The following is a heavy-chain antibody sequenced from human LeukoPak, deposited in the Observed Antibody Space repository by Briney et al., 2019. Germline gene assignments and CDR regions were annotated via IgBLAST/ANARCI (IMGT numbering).Heavy chain of an antibody. D-gene: IGHD4-17*01. CDR2: IKQDGTEK. J-gene: IGHJ5*02. V-gene: IGHV3-7*03. CDR3: ARVLYGDYVGWSDP. CDR1: GITFRNYW. Sequence: SGGSLRLSCAASGITFRNYWMSWVRQAPGKGLEWVANIKQDGTEKYYVDSVKGRFTISRDNANNSLYLQMNSLRDEDTAVYYCARVLYGDYVGWSDPWGQGTLVTVSS.